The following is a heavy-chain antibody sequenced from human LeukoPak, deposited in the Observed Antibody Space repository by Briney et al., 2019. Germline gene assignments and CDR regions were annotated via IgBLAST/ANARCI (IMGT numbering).Heavy chain of an antibody. CDR2: ISGSGGST. CDR1: GFTFSSYA. CDR3: ASHVSYCSGGSCYSSGYYFDY. Sequence: GGSLRLSCAASGFTFSSYAMSWVRQAPGKGLEWVSAISGSGGSTYYADSVKGRFTISRDNSKNTLYLQMNSLRAEDTAVYYGASHVSYCSGGSCYSSGYYFDYWGQGTLVTVSS. V-gene: IGHV3-23*01. J-gene: IGHJ4*02. D-gene: IGHD2-15*01.